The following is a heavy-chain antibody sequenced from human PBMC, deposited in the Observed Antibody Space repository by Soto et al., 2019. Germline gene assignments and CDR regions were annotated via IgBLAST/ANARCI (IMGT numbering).Heavy chain of an antibody. V-gene: IGHV3-21*01. J-gene: IGHJ6*02. Sequence: LRLSCAASGFSFASYSMNWLRQAPGKGLEWVSSISSKPNRTSFYIHYADSVKGRFTISRDNAKNSLYLQMNSLRAEDTAVYYCARDRRRFGELSVGYGMDVWGQGTTVTVSS. CDR1: GFSFASYS. CDR2: ISSKPNRTSFYI. CDR3: ARDRRRFGELSVGYGMDV. D-gene: IGHD3-10*01.